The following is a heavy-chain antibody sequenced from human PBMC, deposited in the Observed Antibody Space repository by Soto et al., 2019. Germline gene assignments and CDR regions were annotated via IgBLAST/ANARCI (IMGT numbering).Heavy chain of an antibody. D-gene: IGHD2-2*01. CDR2: IIPIFGTA. V-gene: IGHV1-69*13. J-gene: IGHJ6*02. Sequence: ASVTVSCQASGGTFISYAISWVRQAPGQGLEWMGGIIPIFGTANYAQKFQGRVTITADESTSTAYMELSSLRSEDTAVYYCASTGNRVDCSSTSCTRLPYYYYGMDVWGQGTTVTVSS. CDR3: ASTGNRVDCSSTSCTRLPYYYYGMDV. CDR1: GGTFISYA.